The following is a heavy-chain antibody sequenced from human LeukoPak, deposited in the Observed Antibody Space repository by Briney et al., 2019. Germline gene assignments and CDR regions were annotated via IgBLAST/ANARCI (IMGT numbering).Heavy chain of an antibody. CDR2: INHSGST. J-gene: IGHJ4*02. CDR1: GGSFSGYY. Sequence: SETLSLTCAVYGGSFSGYYWSWIRQPPRKGLEWIGEINHSGSTNSNPSLKSRVTISVDTAKHQFSLILSSVTAADTAVYYCARLTPPRGGWFASDYWGQGTLVTVSS. D-gene: IGHD3-10*01. CDR3: ARLTPPRGGWFASDY. V-gene: IGHV4-34*01.